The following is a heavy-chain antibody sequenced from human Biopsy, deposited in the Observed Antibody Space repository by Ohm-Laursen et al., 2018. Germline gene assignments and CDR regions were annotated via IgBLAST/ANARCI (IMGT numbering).Heavy chain of an antibody. CDR2: MNPDSGNT. V-gene: IGHV1-8*01. J-gene: IGHJ5*02. CDR1: GYTFPSYE. D-gene: IGHD3-10*01. CDR3: ARADPPLFYYGSGSSNWFDP. Sequence: ASVKVSCKTSGYTFPSYEINWVRQATGQGLEWMGWMNPDSGNTGYAQNFQGRVTMTRNTSISTAYMELSSLRSEDTAVYFCARADPPLFYYGSGSSNWFDPWGQGTLVTVSS.